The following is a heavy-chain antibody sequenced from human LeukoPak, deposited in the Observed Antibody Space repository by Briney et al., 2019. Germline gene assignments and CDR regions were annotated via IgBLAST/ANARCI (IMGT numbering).Heavy chain of an antibody. J-gene: IGHJ4*02. CDR2: IYYSGST. V-gene: IGHV4-30-4*01. Sequence: PSQTLSLTCTVSGGSISSGDDYWSWIRQPPEKGLEWIGYIYYSGSTYYNPSLKSRVTISVDTSKNQFSLKLSSVTAADTAVYYCARDTSGLRDSTFDYWGQGTLVTVSS. CDR1: GGSISSGDDY. CDR3: ARDTSGLRDSTFDY. D-gene: IGHD4-17*01.